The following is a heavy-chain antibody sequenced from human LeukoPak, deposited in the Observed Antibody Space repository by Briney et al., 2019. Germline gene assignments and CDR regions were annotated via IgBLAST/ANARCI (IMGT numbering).Heavy chain of an antibody. CDR2: ISSSGSTM. CDR3: AKSGNNRFDY. Sequence: GGSLRLSCAASGFIFSDYYMSWIRQAPGKGLEWVSYISSSGSTMYYTDSVKGRFTISRDNAKDSLYLQMNSLRAEDTAVYYCAKSGNNRFDYWGQGTLVTVSS. D-gene: IGHD4-23*01. V-gene: IGHV3-11*01. J-gene: IGHJ4*02. CDR1: GFIFSDYY.